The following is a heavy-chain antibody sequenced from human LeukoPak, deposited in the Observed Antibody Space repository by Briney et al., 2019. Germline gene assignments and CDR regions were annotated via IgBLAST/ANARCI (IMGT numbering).Heavy chain of an antibody. CDR3: TTVGIWKIITGEDH. Sequence: GGSLRLSCAVFGSGFPFSNAWMSWVRQAPGKGLEWVGRIKSKTDGGTTDYAAPVKGRFTILRDDSKNTLYLQMDSLKTEDTAVYYCTTVGIWKIITGEDHWGQGTLVAVSS. D-gene: IGHD3-22*01. CDR1: GFPFSNAW. J-gene: IGHJ4*02. V-gene: IGHV3-15*01. CDR2: IKSKTDGGTT.